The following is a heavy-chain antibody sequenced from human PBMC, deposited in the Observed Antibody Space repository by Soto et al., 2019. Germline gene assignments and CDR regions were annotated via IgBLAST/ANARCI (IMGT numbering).Heavy chain of an antibody. D-gene: IGHD6-6*01. V-gene: IGHV4-34*01. CDR1: GGSFSGYY. Sequence: QVQLQQWGAGLLKPSETLSLTCAVYGGSFSGYYWSWIRQPPGKGLEWIGEINHSGSTNYTPSLKRRVTISVDTSKNQFSLKLSSVTAADTAVYYCARNGGSGAARDYYFDYWGQGTLVTVSS. CDR3: ARNGGSGAARDYYFDY. CDR2: INHSGST. J-gene: IGHJ4*02.